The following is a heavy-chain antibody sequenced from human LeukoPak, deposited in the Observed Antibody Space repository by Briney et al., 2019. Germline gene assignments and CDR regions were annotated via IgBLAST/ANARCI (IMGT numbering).Heavy chain of an antibody. CDR1: GLTFSNYW. CDR2: INQYGSEK. J-gene: IGHJ4*02. Sequence: GWSLRLSRAASGLTFSNYWMTWVRQAPGKGLEWVANINQYGSEKYYVDSVKGRFTISRDNAKNSVSLQMNSLRAEDTAVYFCARSLGDDWGQGTLVTVSS. CDR3: ARSLGDD. D-gene: IGHD3-16*01. V-gene: IGHV3-7*01.